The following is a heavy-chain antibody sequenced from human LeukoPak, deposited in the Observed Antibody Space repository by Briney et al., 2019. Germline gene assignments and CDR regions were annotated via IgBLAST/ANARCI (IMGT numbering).Heavy chain of an antibody. CDR1: GFTFSNAW. D-gene: IGHD1-26*01. V-gene: IGHV3-15*01. Sequence: GGSLRLSCAASGFTFSNAWMSWVRQAPGKGLEWVGRIKSKTDGGTTDYAAPVKGRFTISRDDSKNTLCLQMNSLKTEDTAVYYCARGGSYYLYYFDYWGQGTLVTVSS. CDR2: IKSKTDGGTT. CDR3: ARGGSYYLYYFDY. J-gene: IGHJ4*02.